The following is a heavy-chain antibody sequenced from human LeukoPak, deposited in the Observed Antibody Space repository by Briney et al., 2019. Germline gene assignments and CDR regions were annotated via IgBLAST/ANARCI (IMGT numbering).Heavy chain of an antibody. CDR3: ARHGNGYSSSWYDY. J-gene: IGHJ4*02. CDR2: IYYSGST. D-gene: IGHD6-13*01. V-gene: IGHV4-59*08. Sequence: SEALSLACTVSGGSISSYYWSWIRQPPGKGLGWIGYIYYSGSTNYNPSLKSRVTISVDTSKNQFSLKLSSVTAADTAVYYWARHGNGYSSSWYDYWGQGTLVTVSS. CDR1: GGSISSYY.